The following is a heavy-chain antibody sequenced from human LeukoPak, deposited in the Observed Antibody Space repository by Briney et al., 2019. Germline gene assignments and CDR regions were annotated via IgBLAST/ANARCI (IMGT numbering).Heavy chain of an antibody. V-gene: IGHV1-2*02. D-gene: IGHD3-22*01. J-gene: IGHJ4*02. CDR2: INPNSGGT. CDR3: ARVPITMIVVGFDY. Sequence: ASVKVSCKASGYTFTSFGISWVRQAPGQGLEWMGWINPNSGGTHSAQKFQGRVTMTRDTSITTAYMELSSLRSDDTAVYYCARVPITMIVVGFDYWGQGTLVTVSS. CDR1: GYTFTSFG.